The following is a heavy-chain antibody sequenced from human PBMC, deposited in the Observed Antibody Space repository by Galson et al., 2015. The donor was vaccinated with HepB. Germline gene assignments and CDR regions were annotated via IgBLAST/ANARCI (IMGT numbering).Heavy chain of an antibody. CDR3: ARDLGNYYGSGSGFDY. D-gene: IGHD3-10*01. V-gene: IGHV3-30*04. CDR1: GFTFSSYA. Sequence: SLRLSRAASGFTFSSYAMHWVRQAPGKGLEWVAVISYDGSNKYYADSVKGRFTISRDNSKNTLYLQMNSLGAEDTAVYYCARDLGNYYGSGSGFDYWGQGTLATVSS. J-gene: IGHJ4*02. CDR2: ISYDGSNK.